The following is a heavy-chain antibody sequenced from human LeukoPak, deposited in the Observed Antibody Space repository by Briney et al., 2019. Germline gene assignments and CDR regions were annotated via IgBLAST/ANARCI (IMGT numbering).Heavy chain of an antibody. CDR1: GGSSSGYY. CDR2: IYYSGST. CDR3: ASLIVGATLDAFDI. D-gene: IGHD1-26*01. Sequence: PSETLSLTCAVYGGSSSGYYWSWIRQPPGKGLEWIGSIYYSGSTYYNPSLKSRVTISVDTSKNQFSLKLSSVTAADTAVYYCASLIVGATLDAFDIWGQGTMVTVSS. J-gene: IGHJ3*02. V-gene: IGHV4-34*01.